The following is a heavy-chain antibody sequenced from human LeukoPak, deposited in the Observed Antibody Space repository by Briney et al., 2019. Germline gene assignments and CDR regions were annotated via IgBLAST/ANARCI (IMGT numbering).Heavy chain of an antibody. CDR2: ISGSNSYI. V-gene: IGHV3-21*01. CDR1: GFTFNSYS. CDR3: ARARGDDTIDY. Sequence: GGSLRLSCAASGFTFNSYSMNWVRQAPGKGLEWVSSISGSNSYIYYADSMKGRFTISRDNAKNSLYLQMNSLRAEDTAVYYCARARGDDTIDYWGQGTLVTVSS. J-gene: IGHJ4*02. D-gene: IGHD4-17*01.